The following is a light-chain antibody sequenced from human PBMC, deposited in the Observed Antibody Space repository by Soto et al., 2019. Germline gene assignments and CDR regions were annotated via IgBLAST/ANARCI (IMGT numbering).Light chain of an antibody. CDR1: QSVSSY. CDR3: QQRSNWRPLT. CDR2: DAS. J-gene: IGKJ4*01. V-gene: IGKV3-11*01. Sequence: EIVLTQYPATLSLSPGERATLSCRASQSVSSYLAWYQQKPGQAPRLLIYDASNRATGIPARFSGSGSGTVLTVTISSLETEDCAVSYCQQRSNWRPLTFGGGTEVEIQ.